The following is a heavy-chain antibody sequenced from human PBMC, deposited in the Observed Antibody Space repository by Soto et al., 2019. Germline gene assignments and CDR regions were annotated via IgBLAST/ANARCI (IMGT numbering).Heavy chain of an antibody. CDR3: AKSLYYYDSSPLDH. CDR2: TNSDGTDS. J-gene: IGHJ4*02. V-gene: IGHV3-43D*04. Sequence: GGSLRLSCAAAGFDFEDYAMHWVRQVPGKGLEWVSLTNSDGTDSYYMDSVKGRFTISRDNAKSTLYLQMDRLRPEDTALYFCAKSLYYYDSSPLDHWGQGTLVTVSS. CDR1: GFDFEDYA. D-gene: IGHD3-22*01.